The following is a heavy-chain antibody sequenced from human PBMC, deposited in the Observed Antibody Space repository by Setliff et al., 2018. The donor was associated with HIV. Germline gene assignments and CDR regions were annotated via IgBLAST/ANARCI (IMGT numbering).Heavy chain of an antibody. D-gene: IGHD6-19*01. Sequence: GASVKVSCKASGYSFARSGLSWVRQATGQGLEWMGWISGFNGNTKYAQSFQDRVAMTTETATSTAYMEMRSLRSDDTAVYFCARVPYRSAWFSGGHDAFDIWGQGTMVTVSS. CDR2: ISGFNGNT. CDR1: GYSFARSG. J-gene: IGHJ3*02. CDR3: ARVPYRSAWFSGGHDAFDI. V-gene: IGHV1-18*01.